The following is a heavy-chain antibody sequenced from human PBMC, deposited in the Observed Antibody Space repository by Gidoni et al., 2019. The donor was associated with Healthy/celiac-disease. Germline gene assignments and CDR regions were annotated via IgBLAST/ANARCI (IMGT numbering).Heavy chain of an antibody. J-gene: IGHJ3*02. CDR1: GYTFTSYY. D-gene: IGHD3-16*02. CDR2: INPSGGST. Sequence: QVQLVQSGAEVKKPGASVKVSCKASGYTFTSYYMPWVRQAPGQGLEWMEIINPSGGSTSYAQKFQGRVTMTRDPSTSTVYMELSSLRSEDTAVYYCARELSTLRDAFDIWGQGTMVTVSS. V-gene: IGHV1-46*03. CDR3: ARELSTLRDAFDI.